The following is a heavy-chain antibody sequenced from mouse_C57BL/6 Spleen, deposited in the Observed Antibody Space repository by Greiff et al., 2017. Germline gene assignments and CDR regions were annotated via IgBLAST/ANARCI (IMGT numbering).Heavy chain of an antibody. CDR2: ISSGGSYT. D-gene: IGHD1-2*01. CDR1: GFTFSSYG. CDR3: ARRGAQLRHFDV. Sequence: EVQVVESGGDLVKPGGSLKLSCAASGFTFSSYGMSWVRQTPDKRLEWVATISSGGSYTYYPDSVKGRFTISRDNAKNTLYLQMSSLKSEDTAVYYCARRGAQLRHFDVWGTGTTVTVSS. V-gene: IGHV5-6*01. J-gene: IGHJ1*03.